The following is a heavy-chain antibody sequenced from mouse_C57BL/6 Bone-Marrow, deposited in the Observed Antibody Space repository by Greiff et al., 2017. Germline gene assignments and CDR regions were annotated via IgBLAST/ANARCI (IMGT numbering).Heavy chain of an antibody. Sequence: VQLQQSGAELVRPGASVKLSCKASGYTFTDYYINWVKQRPGQGLEWIARIYPGSGNTYYNEKFKGKATLTAEKSSSTAYMQLSSLTSEASAVDFWARSYRVDYWGQGTTLTVSS. CDR3: ARSYRVDY. D-gene: IGHD2-14*01. V-gene: IGHV1-76*01. CDR1: GYTFTDYY. J-gene: IGHJ2*01. CDR2: IYPGSGNT.